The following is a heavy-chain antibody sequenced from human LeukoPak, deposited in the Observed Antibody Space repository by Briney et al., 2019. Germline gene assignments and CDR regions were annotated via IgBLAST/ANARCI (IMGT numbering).Heavy chain of an antibody. D-gene: IGHD6-19*01. CDR2: ISAYNGHT. CDR3: ARDKDLGAVAGTFDY. V-gene: IGHV1-18*01. CDR1: GYTFSTYG. Sequence: ASVKVSCKASGYTFSTYGISWVRQAPGQGLEWMGWISAYNGHTNYAQKFQGRVTMTTDISTSTAYMELTSLTSDDTAVYYCARDKDLGAVAGTFDYWGQGTLVTVSS. J-gene: IGHJ4*02.